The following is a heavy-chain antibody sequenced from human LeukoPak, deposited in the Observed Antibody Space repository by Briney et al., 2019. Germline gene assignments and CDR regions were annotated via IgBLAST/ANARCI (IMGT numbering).Heavy chain of an antibody. Sequence: SVKVSCKASGGTFSSYAISWVRQAPGQGLEWMGRIIPILGIANYAQKFQGRVTITADKSTSTAYMELSSLRSEDTAVYYCARGGIVPAAIDYWGQGTLVTVSS. V-gene: IGHV1-69*04. CDR2: IIPILGIA. D-gene: IGHD2-2*01. CDR1: GGTFSSYA. J-gene: IGHJ4*02. CDR3: ARGGIVPAAIDY.